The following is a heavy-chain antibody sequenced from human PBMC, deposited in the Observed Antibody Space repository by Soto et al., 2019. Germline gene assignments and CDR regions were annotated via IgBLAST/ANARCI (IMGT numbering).Heavy chain of an antibody. D-gene: IGHD3-16*01. CDR2: IYHFGGT. Sequence: PSETLSLTCAASGGSFSSGGFSWSWIRQPPGKGLEWIGYIYHFGGTYSNPSLKRRVTISLDTSKNQFSLRLTYVTASDTAVYFCARGGGYYFDXWGQGTLVTVSX. CDR1: GGSFSSGGFS. J-gene: IGHJ4*01. CDR3: ARGGGYYFDX. V-gene: IGHV4-30-2*01.